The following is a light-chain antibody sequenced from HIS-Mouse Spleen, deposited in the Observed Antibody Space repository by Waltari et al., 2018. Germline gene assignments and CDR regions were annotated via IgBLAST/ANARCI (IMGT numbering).Light chain of an antibody. J-gene: IGLJ2*01. CDR1: KLGDKY. V-gene: IGLV3-1*01. CDR2: QES. Sequence: SYELTQPPSVSVSPGQTASITCSGDKLGDKYACWYQQKPGQSPVLVIYQESTRPSGIPERFSGSNSGNTATLTISGTQAMDEADYYCQAWDSSTAVVFGGGTKLTVL. CDR3: QAWDSSTAVV.